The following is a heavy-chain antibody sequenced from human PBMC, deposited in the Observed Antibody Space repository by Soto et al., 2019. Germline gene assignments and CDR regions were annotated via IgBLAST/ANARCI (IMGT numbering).Heavy chain of an antibody. CDR2: IDPRDSYS. V-gene: IGHV5-10-1*01. D-gene: IGHD3-3*01. CDR1: GYTFSGSW. Sequence: GESLKISCQASGYTFSGSWITWVRPMPRKGVEGMASIDPRDSYSNYSRSFQGHVTIPADKSIGSSYLPWSTLEASDTAIYYCAKLSTCFCTKRTCHNYLGMDVWGQGTTVTVSS. CDR3: AKLSTCFCTKRTCHNYLGMDV. J-gene: IGHJ6*02.